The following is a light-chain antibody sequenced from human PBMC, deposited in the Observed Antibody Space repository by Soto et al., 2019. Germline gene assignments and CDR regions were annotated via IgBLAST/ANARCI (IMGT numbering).Light chain of an antibody. CDR3: CSFTTSATWV. CDR2: EVT. V-gene: IGLV2-23*02. CDR1: DSDVGSYNL. Sequence: QSALTQPASVSGSPGQLITISCTGTDSDVGSYNLVSWYQQHPGKAPKLMIYEVTERPSGVSNRFSGSKSGNTASLTISGLQAEDEADYYCCSFTTSATWVFGGGTKLTVL. J-gene: IGLJ3*02.